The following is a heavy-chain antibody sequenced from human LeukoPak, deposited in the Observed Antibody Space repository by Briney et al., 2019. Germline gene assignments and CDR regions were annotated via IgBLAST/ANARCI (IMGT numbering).Heavy chain of an antibody. V-gene: IGHV3-53*01. D-gene: IGHD4-17*01. CDR3: AREAVTTARAFDI. CDR2: IYSGGST. J-gene: IGHJ3*02. Sequence: GGSLRLSCAASGFTVSSNYMSWVRQAPGKGLEWVSVIYSGGSTYYADSVKGRSTISRDNSKNTLYLQMNSLRAEDTAVYYCAREAVTTARAFDIWGQGTMVTVSS. CDR1: GFTVSSNY.